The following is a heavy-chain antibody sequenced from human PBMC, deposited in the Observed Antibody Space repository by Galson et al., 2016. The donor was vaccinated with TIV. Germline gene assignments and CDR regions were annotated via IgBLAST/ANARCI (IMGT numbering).Heavy chain of an antibody. D-gene: IGHD6-19*01. CDR2: IFHSGST. J-gene: IGHJ3*01. V-gene: IGHV5-51*01. CDR3: ARRHQWLGGSFDV. Sequence: QSGAEVKKPGESLKISCEASGYSFATYWIAWVRQKPGKGLEWIGTIFHSGSTWYNPSLKSRVTISVDTSKRQFSLKVNSVTGADTAVYYCARRHQWLGGSFDVWGQGTTVTVSS. CDR1: GYSFATYW.